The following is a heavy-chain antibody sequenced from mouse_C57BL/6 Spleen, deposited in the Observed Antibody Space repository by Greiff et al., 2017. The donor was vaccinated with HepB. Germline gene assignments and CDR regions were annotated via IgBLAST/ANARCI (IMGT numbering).Heavy chain of an antibody. J-gene: IGHJ4*01. Sequence: VQLQQSGAELVKPGASVKISCKASGYAFSSYWMNWVKQRPGKGLEWIGQIYPGDGDTNYNGKFKGKATLTADKSSSTAYMQLSSLTSEDSAVYFGARLGDGYYYAMDYWGQGTSVTVSS. V-gene: IGHV1-80*01. CDR3: ARLGDGYYYAMDY. D-gene: IGHD2-3*01. CDR2: IYPGDGDT. CDR1: GYAFSSYW.